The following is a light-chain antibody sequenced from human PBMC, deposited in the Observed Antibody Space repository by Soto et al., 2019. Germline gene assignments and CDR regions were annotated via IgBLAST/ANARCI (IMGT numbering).Light chain of an antibody. CDR1: QGINTW. Sequence: DIQMTQSPSLVSASVGDRVAITCRASQGINTWLVWYQQKPGKAPQLLIYSASSLQRGVPSRFSGSGSGTDFTLTISSLQPEDFATYYCQQANSFPWTFGQGTKVEVK. J-gene: IGKJ1*01. CDR2: SAS. CDR3: QQANSFPWT. V-gene: IGKV1-12*02.